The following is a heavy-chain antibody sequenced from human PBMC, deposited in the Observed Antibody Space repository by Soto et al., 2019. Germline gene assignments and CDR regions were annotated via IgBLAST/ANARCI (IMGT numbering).Heavy chain of an antibody. Sequence: SETLSLTCTVSGGFVNSDTHSWSWIRQTPGKRLEWIGFIYSGGSTKNPSLRSRVTMSVDTSKNQFSLKLRSVIVADTAVYHCARFVRSCSANSSSTRVDVWGQGITVTLSS. J-gene: IGHJ6*02. CDR2: IYSGGST. V-gene: IGHV4-61*01. CDR3: ARFVRSCSANSSSTRVDV. D-gene: IGHD2-15*01. CDR1: GGFVNSDTHS.